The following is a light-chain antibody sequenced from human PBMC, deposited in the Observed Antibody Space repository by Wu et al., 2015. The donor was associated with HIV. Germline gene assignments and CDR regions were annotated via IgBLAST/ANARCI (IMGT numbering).Light chain of an antibody. CDR2: SSS. CDR1: QSTATF. J-gene: IGKJ5*01. V-gene: IGKV1-39*01. Sequence: DIQMTQSPSSLSASVGDRVTITCRASQSTATFLNWYQQRPGKAPKVLIYSSSTLQSGVPSRFSGSGFGTDFTLTISNLQPEDSATYFCQQTYNTPPAFGQGTRLEIK. CDR3: QQTYNTPPA.